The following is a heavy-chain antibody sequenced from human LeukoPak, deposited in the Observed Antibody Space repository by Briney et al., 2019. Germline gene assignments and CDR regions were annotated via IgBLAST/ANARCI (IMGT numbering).Heavy chain of an antibody. CDR3: TRGYSSSWYVGGWFDL. CDR1: GFTFGDYA. CDR2: IRSKAYGGTT. J-gene: IGHJ5*02. V-gene: IGHV3-49*04. Sequence: GGSLRLSCTASGFTFGDYAMSWVRQAPGKGLEWVGFIRSKAYGGTTEYAASVKGRFTISRDDSKSIAYLQMNSLKTEDTAVYYCTRGYSSSWYVGGWFDLWGQGTLVTVSS. D-gene: IGHD6-13*01.